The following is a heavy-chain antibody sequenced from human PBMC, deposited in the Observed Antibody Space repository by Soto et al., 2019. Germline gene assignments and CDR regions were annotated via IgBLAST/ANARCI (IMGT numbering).Heavy chain of an antibody. D-gene: IGHD6-13*01. CDR1: GASISSYN. CDR2: LNIAGSI. V-gene: IGHV4-4*07. CDR3: ARDRGECNSSWFWYFSH. Sequence: PSETLSLTCSVSGASISSYNWNWVRQPAGKGPEWVGRLNIAGSINYNPSLKSRITMSMDTSKNQISLHLRSVTAADTAIYYCARDRGECNSSWFWYFSHWGHGTLVTVSS. J-gene: IGHJ2*01.